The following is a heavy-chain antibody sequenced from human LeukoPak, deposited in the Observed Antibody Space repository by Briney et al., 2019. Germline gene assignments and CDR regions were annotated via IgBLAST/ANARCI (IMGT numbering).Heavy chain of an antibody. Sequence: ASVKVSCKASGGTFSSYAISWVRQAPGQGLEWMGGIIPIFGTANYAQKFQGRVTITADESTSTAYMELSSLRSEDTAVYYCARGATLYDSSGYEVPFLPSFDYWGQGTLVTVSS. CDR3: ARGATLYDSSGYEVPFLPSFDY. D-gene: IGHD3-22*01. J-gene: IGHJ4*02. V-gene: IGHV1-69*13. CDR2: IIPIFGTA. CDR1: GGTFSSYA.